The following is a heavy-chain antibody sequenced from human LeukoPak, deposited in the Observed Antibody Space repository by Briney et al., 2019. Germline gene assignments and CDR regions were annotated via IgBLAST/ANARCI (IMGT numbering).Heavy chain of an antibody. CDR3: ARHGPQDIVVVPPATNGGAFDY. V-gene: IGHV1-46*01. CDR1: GYTFTSYY. CDR2: INPSGGST. J-gene: IGHJ4*02. D-gene: IGHD2-2*01. Sequence: ASVKVSCKASGYTFTSYYMHWVRQAPGQGLEWMGIINPSGGSTSYAQKFQGRVTMTRDTSTSTVYMELSSLRSEDTAVYYCARHGPQDIVVVPPATNGGAFDYWGQGTLVTVSS.